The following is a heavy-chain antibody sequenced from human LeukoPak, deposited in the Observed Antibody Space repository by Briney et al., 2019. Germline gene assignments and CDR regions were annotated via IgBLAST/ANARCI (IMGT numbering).Heavy chain of an antibody. D-gene: IGHD3-22*01. CDR1: GLTFSSHW. CDR2: ITNDGSST. V-gene: IGHV3-74*01. J-gene: IGHJ4*02. Sequence: GGSLRLSCAASGLTFSSHWMHWVRQAPGKGLVWVSRITNDGSSTTYADSVKGRFTISRDNAKNMLYLQVNSLRAEDTAVYYCAKLRDYYDSSGFTTPVDYWGQGTLVTVSS. CDR3: AKLRDYYDSSGFTTPVDY.